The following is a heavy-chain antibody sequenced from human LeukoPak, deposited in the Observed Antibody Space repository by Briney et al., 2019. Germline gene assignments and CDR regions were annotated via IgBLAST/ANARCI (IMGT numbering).Heavy chain of an antibody. Sequence: SQTLSLTCTVSGGSISSGGYYWSWIRQYPGKGLEWIVYIYYSGSTYYNPSLKSRVTISVDTSKNQFSLKLSSVTAADTAVYYCARDRKSDILTGPPPHFLGDDAFDIWGQGTMVTVSS. V-gene: IGHV4-31*03. CDR3: ARDRKSDILTGPPPHFLGDDAFDI. CDR2: IYYSGST. CDR1: GGSISSGGYY. D-gene: IGHD3-9*01. J-gene: IGHJ3*02.